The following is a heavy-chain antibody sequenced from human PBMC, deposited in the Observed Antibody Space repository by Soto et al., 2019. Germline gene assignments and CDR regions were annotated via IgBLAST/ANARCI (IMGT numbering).Heavy chain of an antibody. J-gene: IGHJ3*02. Sequence: QGQLVQSGGGVVQPGRSLRLSCAASGFTFSSYVTHWVRQAPGKGLEWVAVTSHDGNNKYYADSVKGRFTISRDNSKNTLYLQMNSLTTEDTAVYYCAKGGPDCASTTCYLLVAFDIWGQGTMVTVSS. CDR2: TSHDGNNK. D-gene: IGHD2-2*01. V-gene: IGHV3-30*18. CDR1: GFTFSSYV. CDR3: AKGGPDCASTTCYLLVAFDI.